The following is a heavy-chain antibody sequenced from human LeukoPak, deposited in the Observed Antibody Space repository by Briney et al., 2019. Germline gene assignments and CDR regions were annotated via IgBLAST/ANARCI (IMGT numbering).Heavy chain of an antibody. CDR3: ARHISGGATLD. CDR2: IYYTGTT. J-gene: IGHJ4*02. V-gene: IGHV4-59*08. CDR1: GGSISNYY. D-gene: IGHD2-15*01. Sequence: PSETLSLTCTVSGGSISNYYCSWIRQPPGKGLEWIGYIYYTGTTYYNPALKSRVTISVDTSENQFSLRLSSVTAADTAVYYCARHISGGATLDWGQGTLVTVSS.